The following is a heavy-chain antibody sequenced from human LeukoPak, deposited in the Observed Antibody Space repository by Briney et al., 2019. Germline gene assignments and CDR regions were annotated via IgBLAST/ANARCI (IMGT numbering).Heavy chain of an antibody. D-gene: IGHD6-13*01. CDR3: ARDSGAAGTRPFDY. V-gene: IGHV1-18*04. Sequence: GASVKVSCKASGYTLTSYGISWVRQAPGQGLEWMGWISAYNGNTNYAQKLQGRVTMTTDTSTSTAYMELRSLRSDDTAVYYCARDSGAAGTRPFDYWGQGTLVTVSS. CDR1: GYTLTSYG. J-gene: IGHJ4*02. CDR2: ISAYNGNT.